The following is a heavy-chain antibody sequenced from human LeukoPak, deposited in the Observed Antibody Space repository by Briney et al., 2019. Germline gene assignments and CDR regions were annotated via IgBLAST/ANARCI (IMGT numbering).Heavy chain of an antibody. V-gene: IGHV3-23*01. J-gene: IGHJ4*02. CDR3: AKDRNGWPTNFVS. Sequence: GGSLRLSCAASGFTFSTYAVNWVRQAPGKGLEWVSAISSSGGTTYYADSVKSRFGISRDNSKNTLYLQMHSLRAEDTAVYYCAKDRNGWPTNFVSWGQGTLVTVSA. CDR2: ISSSGGTT. D-gene: IGHD6-19*01. CDR1: GFTFSTYA.